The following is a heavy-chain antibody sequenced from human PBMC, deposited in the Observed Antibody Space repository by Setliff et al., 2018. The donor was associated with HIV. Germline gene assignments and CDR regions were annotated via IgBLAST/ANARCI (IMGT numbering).Heavy chain of an antibody. CDR1: GYSISSRYY. Sequence: SETLSLTCTVSGYSISSRYYWGWIRQPPGKGLEWIGSVYHTGSTYYNPSLKSRVIMSADTSKNQFSLKLSSVTAADTAVYYCARGKGGLVGPAEFDYWGPGTLVTVSS. V-gene: IGHV4-38-2*02. CDR3: ARGKGGLVGPAEFDY. D-gene: IGHD1-26*01. CDR2: VYHTGST. J-gene: IGHJ4*02.